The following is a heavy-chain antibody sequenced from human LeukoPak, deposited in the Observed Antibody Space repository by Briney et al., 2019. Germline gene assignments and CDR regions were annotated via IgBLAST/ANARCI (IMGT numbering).Heavy chain of an antibody. CDR3: ARVDTAMASYYYYYMDV. D-gene: IGHD5-18*01. Sequence: SETLSLTCTVSGGSISSYYWSWIRQPAGKGLEWIGRIYTSGTTNYNPSLKSRVTMSVDTSKNQFSLKMRSVTAADTAVYYCARVDTAMASYYYYYMDVWGKGTTVTVSS. CDR1: GGSISSYY. CDR2: IYTSGTT. V-gene: IGHV4-4*07. J-gene: IGHJ6*03.